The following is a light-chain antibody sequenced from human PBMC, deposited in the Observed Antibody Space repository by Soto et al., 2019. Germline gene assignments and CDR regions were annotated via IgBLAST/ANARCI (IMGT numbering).Light chain of an antibody. Sequence: EMVFTQSPGTLSFSPVARATLSSRPTPNVSSPNLNWYQQKPGKAPKLLIYGASSRETGTPARFSGSGSGTDFTLTITSLEPEDFAPYYCQQYGSRPPTFGQGTKVDIK. CDR3: QQYGSRPPT. V-gene: IGKV3-20*01. CDR1: PNVSSPN. J-gene: IGKJ1*01. CDR2: GAS.